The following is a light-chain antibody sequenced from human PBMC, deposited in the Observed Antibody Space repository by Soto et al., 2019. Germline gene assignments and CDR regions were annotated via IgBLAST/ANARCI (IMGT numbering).Light chain of an antibody. J-gene: IGLJ1*01. Sequence: QSALTQPRSVSGSPGQSVTISCTGTSSDVGRYSFVSWYQQHTGKAPKLIIYDVYKRPSGVPDRFSGSKSGNTASLTISGLKAEDETDYYCCSHAGDSVVFGTGTKLTVL. CDR1: SSDVGRYSF. CDR3: CSHAGDSVV. CDR2: DVY. V-gene: IGLV2-11*01.